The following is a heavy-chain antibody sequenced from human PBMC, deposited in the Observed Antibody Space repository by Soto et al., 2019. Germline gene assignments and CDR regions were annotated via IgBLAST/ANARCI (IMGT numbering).Heavy chain of an antibody. D-gene: IGHD3-10*01. V-gene: IGHV4-34*01. J-gene: IGHJ1*01. CDR2: INHSGST. CDR1: GGSFSGYY. CDR3: ARGPYYGSGSYYRQYFQH. Sequence: SETLSLTCAVYGGSFSGYYWSWIRQPPGKGLEWIGEINHSGSTNYNPSLKSRVTISVDTSKNQFSLKLSSVTAADTAVYYCARGPYYGSGSYYRQYFQHWGQGPMITVSS.